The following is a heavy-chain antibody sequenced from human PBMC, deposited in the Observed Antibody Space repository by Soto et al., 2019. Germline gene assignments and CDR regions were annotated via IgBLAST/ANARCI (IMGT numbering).Heavy chain of an antibody. Sequence: GGSLRLSCEASGYSFRSYGMHWVRQLPGKGLEWLAAISYGDIKKFYEGSVKGRFTISRDDSKSTLFLRMNSLRPEDTAVYYCAKDLTGLYDYWGQGTLVIVSS. CDR3: AKDLTGLYDY. CDR2: ISYGDIKK. CDR1: GYSFRSYG. J-gene: IGHJ4*02. V-gene: IGHV3-30*18. D-gene: IGHD3-9*01.